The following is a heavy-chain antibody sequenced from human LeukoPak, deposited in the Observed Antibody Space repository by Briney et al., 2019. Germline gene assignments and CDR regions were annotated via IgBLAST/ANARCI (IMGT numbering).Heavy chain of an antibody. CDR1: GFTFSSYA. D-gene: IGHD2-21*01. Sequence: PGGSLRLSCADSGFTFSSYAMSWVRQAPGKGLEWVSAISGSGGSTYYADSVKGRFTISRDNSKNTLYLQMNSLRAEDTAVYYCAKGPSVVVIALICEYFQHWGQGTLVTVSS. CDR2: ISGSGGST. J-gene: IGHJ1*01. CDR3: AKGPSVVVIALICEYFQH. V-gene: IGHV3-23*01.